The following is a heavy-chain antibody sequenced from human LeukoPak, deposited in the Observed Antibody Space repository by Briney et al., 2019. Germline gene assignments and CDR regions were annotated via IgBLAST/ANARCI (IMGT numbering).Heavy chain of an antibody. J-gene: IGHJ4*02. CDR1: GFTFSSYS. CDR3: ARDGGAMAPR. V-gene: IGHV3-21*01. CDR2: ISSSSSYI. Sequence: GGSLRLSCGASGFTFSSYSMNWVRQAPGKGLEWVSSISSSSSYIYYADSVKGRFTISRDNAKNSLYLQMNSLRAEDTAVYYCARDGGAMAPRWGQGTLVTVSS. D-gene: IGHD5-18*01.